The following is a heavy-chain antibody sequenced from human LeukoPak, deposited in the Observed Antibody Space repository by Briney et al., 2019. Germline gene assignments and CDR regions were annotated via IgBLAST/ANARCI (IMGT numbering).Heavy chain of an antibody. CDR3: ARGVGSVTYDSSGFGERYYFDY. CDR1: GGSVSGYY. V-gene: IGHV4-59*02. D-gene: IGHD3-22*01. J-gene: IGHJ4*02. CDR2: IYYSGST. Sequence: SETLSLTCTVSGGSVSGYYWSWIRQPPGKGLEWIGYIYYSGSTNYNPSLKSRVTISVDTSKNQFSLKLSSVTAADTAVYYCARGVGSVTYDSSGFGERYYFDYWGQGTLVTVSS.